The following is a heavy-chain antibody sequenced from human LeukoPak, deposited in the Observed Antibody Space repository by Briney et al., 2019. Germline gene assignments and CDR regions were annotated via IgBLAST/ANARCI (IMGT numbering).Heavy chain of an antibody. Sequence: SETLSLTCTVSGGSISSSSYYWGWIRQPPGKGLEWIGSIYYSGSTYYNPSLKGRVTISVDTSKNQFSLKLSSVTAADTAVYYCARLIHYYGSGSYSYYYYYYMDVWGKGTTVTISS. CDR3: ARLIHYYGSGSYSYYYYYYMDV. CDR1: GGSISSSSYY. CDR2: IYYSGST. J-gene: IGHJ6*03. D-gene: IGHD3-10*01. V-gene: IGHV4-39*07.